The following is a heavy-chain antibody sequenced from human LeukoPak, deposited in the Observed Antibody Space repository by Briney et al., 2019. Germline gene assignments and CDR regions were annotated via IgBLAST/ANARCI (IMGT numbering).Heavy chain of an antibody. CDR1: GYTFTSYY. Sequence: GASVKVSCKASGYTFTSYYMHWVRQAPGQGLEWMGIINPSGGSTSYAQKFQGRVTMTRDTSTSTVYMELSSLRSEDTAVYYCARGVTIFGVVISWFDPWGQGTLVTVSS. V-gene: IGHV1-46*01. J-gene: IGHJ5*02. D-gene: IGHD3-3*01. CDR3: ARGVTIFGVVISWFDP. CDR2: INPSGGST.